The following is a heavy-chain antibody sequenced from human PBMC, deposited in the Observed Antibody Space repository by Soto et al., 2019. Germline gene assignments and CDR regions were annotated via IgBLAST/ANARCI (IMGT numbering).Heavy chain of an antibody. J-gene: IGHJ4*02. CDR3: ARDFAYFDS. V-gene: IGHV4-61*01. CDR1: GGSFKSGSYS. D-gene: IGHD3-3*01. CDR2: VYHTGRT. Sequence: QVQLQESGPGLVKPSETLSLTCTVSGGSFKSGSYSWSWIRQPPRKGLERIGYVYHTGRTSYNSSLNRPVSISMDTSKNQFSLNLDSVTAADTAVYFCARDFAYFDSWGQGTLVTVSS.